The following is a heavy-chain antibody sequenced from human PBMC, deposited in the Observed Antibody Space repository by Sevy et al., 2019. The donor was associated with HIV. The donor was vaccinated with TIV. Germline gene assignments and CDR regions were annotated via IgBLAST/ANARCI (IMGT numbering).Heavy chain of an antibody. Sequence: GGSLRLSCAASGFTFSDSYMSWFRQAPGKGLEWVSYISSGGTIIYYADSVKGRFTISRDNAKNSLYLQMNSLRAEDTVVYYCARARYNYGSFYFDYWGQGTLVTVSS. CDR1: GFTFSDSY. D-gene: IGHD5-18*01. CDR3: ARARYNYGSFYFDY. CDR2: ISSGGTII. J-gene: IGHJ4*02. V-gene: IGHV3-11*01.